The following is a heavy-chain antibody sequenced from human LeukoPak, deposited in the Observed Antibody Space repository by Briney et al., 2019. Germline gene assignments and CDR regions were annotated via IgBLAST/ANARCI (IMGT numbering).Heavy chain of an antibody. Sequence: SETLSLTCTVSGGSISSYYWSWIRQPAGKGLEWIGRIYTSGSTNYNPSLKSRVTISVDTSKNQFSLKLSSVTAADTAVYYCARQRGSSIGDYVSWFDPWGQGTLVTVSS. CDR3: ARQRGSSIGDYVSWFDP. CDR1: GGSISSYY. V-gene: IGHV4-4*07. D-gene: IGHD4-17*01. CDR2: IYTSGST. J-gene: IGHJ5*02.